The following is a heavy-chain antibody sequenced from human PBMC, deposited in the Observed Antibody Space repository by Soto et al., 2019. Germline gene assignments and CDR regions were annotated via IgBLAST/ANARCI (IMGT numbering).Heavy chain of an antibody. Sequence: EVQVLESGGGLVQPGGSLRLSCAASGFTFSNYAMSWVRQAPGKGLEWVSGISGSGGTTYYADSVEGRFTISRDNYKKTLYLQMNSLRAEDTAVYYCAKDTTGSGWYWYLGLWGRGTLVTVSS. D-gene: IGHD6-19*01. CDR2: ISGSGGTT. V-gene: IGHV3-23*01. CDR1: GFTFSNYA. J-gene: IGHJ2*01. CDR3: AKDTTGSGWYWYLGL.